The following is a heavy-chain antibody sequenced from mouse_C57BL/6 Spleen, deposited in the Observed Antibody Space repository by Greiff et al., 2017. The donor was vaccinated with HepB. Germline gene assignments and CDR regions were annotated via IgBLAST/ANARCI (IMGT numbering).Heavy chain of an antibody. Sequence: EVKLVESGEGLVKPGGSLKLSCAASGFTFSSYAMSWVRQTPEKRLEWVAYISSGGDYIYYADTVKGRFTISRDNARNTLYLQMSILKSEDTAMYYCTREEVTSRDYFDYWGQGTTLTVSS. J-gene: IGHJ2*01. CDR2: ISSGGDYI. CDR1: GFTFSSYA. D-gene: IGHD2-2*01. CDR3: TREEVTSRDYFDY. V-gene: IGHV5-9-1*02.